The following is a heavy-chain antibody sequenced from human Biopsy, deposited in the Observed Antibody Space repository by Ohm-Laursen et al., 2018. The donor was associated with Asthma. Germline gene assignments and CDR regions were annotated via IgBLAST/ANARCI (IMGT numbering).Heavy chain of an antibody. Sequence: LSFTCAASGFTFSNYGMHWVRQVAGKGLDWVAVVTYDGISQYYAESVKGRFTISRDDSKNTLYLQMNSLRPDDTAVYYCARDVMEWYLPAFDFWGQGTLVTVSS. V-gene: IGHV3-30*03. J-gene: IGHJ4*02. CDR2: VTYDGISQ. D-gene: IGHD3-3*01. CDR1: GFTFSNYG. CDR3: ARDVMEWYLPAFDF.